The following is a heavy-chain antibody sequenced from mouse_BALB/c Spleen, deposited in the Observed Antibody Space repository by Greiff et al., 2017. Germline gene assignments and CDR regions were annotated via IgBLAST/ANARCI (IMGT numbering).Heavy chain of an antibody. D-gene: IGHD2-3*01. V-gene: IGHV1-7*01. CDR1: GYTFTSYW. J-gene: IGHJ4*01. CDR3: ARWGWSHYAMDY. Sequence: VQLQQSGAELAKPGASVKMSCKASGYTFTSYWMHWVKQRPGQGLEWIGWIFPGDGSTKYNEKFKGKATLTTDKSSSTAYMQLSRLTSEDSAVYFCARWGWSHYAMDYWGQGTSVTVSS. CDR2: IFPGDGST.